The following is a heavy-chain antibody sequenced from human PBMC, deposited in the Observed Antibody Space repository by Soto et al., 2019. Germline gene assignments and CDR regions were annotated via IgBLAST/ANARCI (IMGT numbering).Heavy chain of an antibody. V-gene: IGHV4-61*01. J-gene: IGHJ4*01. Sequence: PSETLSLPCSVAGDSVSRGSHSWTWTRQPPGKGLEFLGYIYYTGSTNYNPSLKSRVTISVDTSKNQISLMLTSVTAADTAVYYCARTSTGDGYGDCWGHGILVTVPP. CDR3: ARTSTGDGYGDC. CDR2: IYYTGST. CDR1: GDSVSRGSHS. D-gene: IGHD4-17*01.